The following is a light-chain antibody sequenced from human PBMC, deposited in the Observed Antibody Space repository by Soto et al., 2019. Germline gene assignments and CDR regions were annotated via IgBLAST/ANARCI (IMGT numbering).Light chain of an antibody. CDR3: QQFRT. Sequence: IVSTQSPATQTFPPGESDTLSCRDSQSVSSSYLAWYQQKPGQAPRLLIYGACSRATGIPDRFSGSGSGTDFTLTISRLEPEDFAVYYCQQFRTFGQGTKVDI. CDR2: GAC. J-gene: IGKJ1*01. V-gene: IGKV3-20*01. CDR1: QSVSSSY.